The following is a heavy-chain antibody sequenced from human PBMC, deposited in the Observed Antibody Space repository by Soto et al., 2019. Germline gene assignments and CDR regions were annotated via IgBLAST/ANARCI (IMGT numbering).Heavy chain of an antibody. V-gene: IGHV3-23*01. J-gene: IGHJ6*02. CDR2: ISGSGDKT. CDR3: AKSGQSSWANMDV. CDR1: RFTFSSYA. Sequence: EVQLLESGGGLVQPGGSLRLSCAASRFTFSSYAINWVRQAPGKGLEWVSTISGSGDKTYYADSVKGRFTISRDNSKNTLSLQMNSLRAEDTAVYYCAKSGQSSWANMDVWGQGTTVTVSS. D-gene: IGHD2-2*01.